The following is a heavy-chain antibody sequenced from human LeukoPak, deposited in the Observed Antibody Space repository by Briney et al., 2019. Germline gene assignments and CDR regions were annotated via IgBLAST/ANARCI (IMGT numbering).Heavy chain of an antibody. V-gene: IGHV3-74*01. Sequence: GGSLRLFCAASGFTFSSYWMHWVRQAPGKGLVWVSRINSDGSSTSYADSVKGRFTISRDNAKNTLYLQMNSLRAEDTAVYYCARVAPAAIFGMDVWGQGTTVTVSS. CDR2: INSDGSST. D-gene: IGHD2-2*01. CDR3: ARVAPAAIFGMDV. CDR1: GFTFSSYW. J-gene: IGHJ6*02.